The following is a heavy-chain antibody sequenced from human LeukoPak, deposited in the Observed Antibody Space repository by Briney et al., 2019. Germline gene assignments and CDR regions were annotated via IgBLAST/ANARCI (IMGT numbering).Heavy chain of an antibody. CDR2: ISGSGGST. CDR1: GFTFSSDA. D-gene: IGHD4-17*01. V-gene: IGHV3-23*01. Sequence: GGSLRLSCAASGFTFSSDAMSWVRQAPGKGLEWVSAISGSGGSTYYADSVKGRFTISRDNSKNTLYLQMNSLRAEDTAVYYCAKDWGDYGDYFNYWGQGTLVTVSS. CDR3: AKDWGDYGDYFNY. J-gene: IGHJ4*02.